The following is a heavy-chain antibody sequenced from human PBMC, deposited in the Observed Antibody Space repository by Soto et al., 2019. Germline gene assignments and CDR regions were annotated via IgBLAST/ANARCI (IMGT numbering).Heavy chain of an antibody. Sequence: PGESLKISCKGSGYSFTSYWSGWVRQMPGKGREWMGMIYPGDSDTRYSPSFQGQVTISADKSISTAYLQWSSLKASDTAMYYCARHKDAHYYDSSGYYYFDSWGQGTLVPVSS. CDR1: GYSFTSYW. V-gene: IGHV5-51*01. J-gene: IGHJ4*02. CDR2: IYPGDSDT. CDR3: ARHKDAHYYDSSGYYYFDS. D-gene: IGHD3-22*01.